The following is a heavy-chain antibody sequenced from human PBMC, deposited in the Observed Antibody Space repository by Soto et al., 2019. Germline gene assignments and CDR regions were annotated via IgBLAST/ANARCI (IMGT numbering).Heavy chain of an antibody. V-gene: IGHV1-3*01. CDR1: GYTFTNYG. CDR3: VRRHVSATGIDWFDP. J-gene: IGHJ5*02. D-gene: IGHD6-13*01. Sequence: ASVKVSCKAAGYTFTNYGIHWLRQAPGQGPEWMGWLNAANGDTIYSPRFQGRATITRDTSASTAYMELSSLRSEDTAVYYCVRRHVSATGIDWFDPWGPGTLVTVPS. CDR2: LNAANGDT.